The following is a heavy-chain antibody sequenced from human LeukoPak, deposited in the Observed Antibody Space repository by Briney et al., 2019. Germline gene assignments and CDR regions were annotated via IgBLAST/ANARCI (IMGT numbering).Heavy chain of an antibody. V-gene: IGHV4-59*08. CDR3: ARLMDYYDSSGYYWYLDAFDI. Sequence: SETLSLTCTVSGGSISSYYWSWIRQPPGKGLEWIGYIYYSGTTNYNPSLKSRVTISVDTSKNQFSLKLSSVTAADTAVYYCARLMDYYDSSGYYWYLDAFDIWGQGTMVTVSS. CDR2: IYYSGTT. CDR1: GGSISSYY. D-gene: IGHD3-22*01. J-gene: IGHJ3*02.